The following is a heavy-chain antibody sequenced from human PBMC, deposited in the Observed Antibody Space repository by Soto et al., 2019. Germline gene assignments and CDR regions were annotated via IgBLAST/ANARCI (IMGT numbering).Heavy chain of an antibody. Sequence: GGSLRLSCAASGFSFSGYAMHWVRQAPGKGLEWVAVISYDGSNKYYTDSVKGRFTISRDNSKNTMYLQMNSLRAEDTAVFYCARSYDSSGYYHFDYWGQGTLVTVS. J-gene: IGHJ4*02. CDR3: ARSYDSSGYYHFDY. V-gene: IGHV3-30-3*01. CDR2: ISYDGSNK. CDR1: GFSFSGYA. D-gene: IGHD3-22*01.